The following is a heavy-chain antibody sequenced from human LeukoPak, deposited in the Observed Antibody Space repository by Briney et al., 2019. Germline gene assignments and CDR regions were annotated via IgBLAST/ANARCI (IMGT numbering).Heavy chain of an antibody. Sequence: GGSLRLSCAASGFTFSDHYIDWVRQAPGKGLEWVGRSRDKGNSYTTAYAASVRGRFTISRDDSKNSLYLQMNSLKTEDTALYFCTTSYSGNSWYDWFGPWGQGTLVTVSS. V-gene: IGHV3-72*01. CDR2: SRDKGNSYTT. CDR1: GFTFSDHY. D-gene: IGHD6-13*01. CDR3: TTSYSGNSWYDWFGP. J-gene: IGHJ5*02.